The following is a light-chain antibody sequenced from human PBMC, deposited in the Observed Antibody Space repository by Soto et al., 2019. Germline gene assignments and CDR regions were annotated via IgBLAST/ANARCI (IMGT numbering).Light chain of an antibody. V-gene: IGLV2-23*01. J-gene: IGLJ2*01. Sequence: QSALTQPASVSGSPGQSIPISCTGTSSDVGSYNLVSWYQPHPGKAPKLMIYEGSKRPSGVSNCFSGSKSGNTASLTISGLQAEDDADYYCHSYAGSRRGGFGRGTKPTVL. CDR2: EGS. CDR3: HSYAGSRRGG. CDR1: SSDVGSYNL.